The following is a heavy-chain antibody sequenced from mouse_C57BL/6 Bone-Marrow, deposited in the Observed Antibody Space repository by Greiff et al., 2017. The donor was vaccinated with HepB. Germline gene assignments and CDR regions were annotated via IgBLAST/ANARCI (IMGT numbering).Heavy chain of an antibody. CDR1: GFNIKDDY. J-gene: IGHJ3*01. D-gene: IGHD1-1*01. CDR3: TGHYYGSSDVGFAY. CDR2: IDPENGDT. Sequence: VQLQQSGAELVRPGASVKLSCTASGFNIKDDYMHWVKQRPEQGLEWIGWIDPENGDTEYASKFQGKATITADTSSNTAYLQLSSLTSEDTAVYDCTGHYYGSSDVGFAYWGQGTLVTVSA. V-gene: IGHV14-4*01.